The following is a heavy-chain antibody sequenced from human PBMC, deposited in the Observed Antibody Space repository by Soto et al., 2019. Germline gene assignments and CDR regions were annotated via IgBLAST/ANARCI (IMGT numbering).Heavy chain of an antibody. CDR2: IYYSGRN. V-gene: IGHV4-59*12. CDR1: GGSISNYY. CDR3: ARVTAMVSRWFDP. D-gene: IGHD5-18*01. J-gene: IGHJ5*02. Sequence: QVQLQESGPGLVKPSETLSLTCTVSGGSISNYYWSWIRQPPGKGLEWIGYIYYSGRNTYNPSLNSLFTISVDTSKNLFSLKLRSVPAADTAVYYGARVTAMVSRWFDPWGQGTLVTVSS.